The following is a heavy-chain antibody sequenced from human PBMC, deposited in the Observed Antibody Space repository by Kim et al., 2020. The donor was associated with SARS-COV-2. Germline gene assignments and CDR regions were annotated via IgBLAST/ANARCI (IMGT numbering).Heavy chain of an antibody. J-gene: IGHJ3*02. Sequence: ASVKVSCKASGYTFTSYGISWVRQAPGQGLEWMGWISAYNGNTNYAQKRQGRVTMTTDTSTSTAYMELRSLRSDDTAVYYCARVSLGDYGGYVDAFDIWGQGTMVTVSS. V-gene: IGHV1-18*01. D-gene: IGHD4-17*01. CDR1: GYTFTSYG. CDR2: ISAYNGNT. CDR3: ARVSLGDYGGYVDAFDI.